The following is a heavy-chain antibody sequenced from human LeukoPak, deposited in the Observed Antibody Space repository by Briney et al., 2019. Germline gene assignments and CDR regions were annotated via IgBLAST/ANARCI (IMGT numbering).Heavy chain of an antibody. CDR3: ARDNFWSGYYPFDY. J-gene: IGHJ4*02. V-gene: IGHV3-53*01. Sequence: PGGSLRLSCVVSGFSVSNNYMSWVRQAPGKGLEWVSIIYTGGTKYYAGSVKGRFIISRDTSKNTLYLQMNSLRAEDTAVYYCARDNFWSGYYPFDYWGQGTLVTVSS. CDR2: IYTGGTK. CDR1: GFSVSNNY. D-gene: IGHD3-3*01.